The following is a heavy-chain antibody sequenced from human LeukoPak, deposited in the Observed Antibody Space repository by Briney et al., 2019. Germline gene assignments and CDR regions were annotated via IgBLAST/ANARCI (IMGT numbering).Heavy chain of an antibody. V-gene: IGHV3-23*01. CDR1: GFTFSSYA. D-gene: IGHD3-22*01. Sequence: HSGGSLRLSCAASGFTFSSYAMSWVRQAPGKGLEWVSAISGSGGGTYYTDSVKGRFTISRDNSKNTLYLQMNSLRAEDTAVYYCAKAEGITMIVVVITPFDYWGQGTLVTVSS. J-gene: IGHJ4*02. CDR3: AKAEGITMIVVVITPFDY. CDR2: ISGSGGGT.